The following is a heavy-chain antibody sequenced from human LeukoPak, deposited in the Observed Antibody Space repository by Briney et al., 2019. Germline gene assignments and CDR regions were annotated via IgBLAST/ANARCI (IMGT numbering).Heavy chain of an antibody. J-gene: IGHJ4*02. CDR1: GFTFSSYA. D-gene: IGHD3-10*01. Sequence: GGSLRLSCAASGFTFSSYAMSWVHQAPGKGLEWVSAISGSGGSTYYADSVKGRFTISRDNSKNTLYLQMNSLRAEDTAVYYCAKLYGSDSTFDYWGQGTLVTVSS. CDR2: ISGSGGST. V-gene: IGHV3-23*01. CDR3: AKLYGSDSTFDY.